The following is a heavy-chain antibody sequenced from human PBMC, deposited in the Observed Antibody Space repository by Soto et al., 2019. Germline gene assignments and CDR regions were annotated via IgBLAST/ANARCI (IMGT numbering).Heavy chain of an antibody. Sequence: ASVKVSCKASGGTFSSYTISWVRQAPGQGLEWMGRIIPILGIANYAQKFQGRVTITADKSTSTAYMELSSLRSEDTALYYCAIEWDLGYCISTSCPYYYYGMDVWGQGTTVTVSS. J-gene: IGHJ6*02. D-gene: IGHD2-2*03. V-gene: IGHV1-69*04. CDR3: AIEWDLGYCISTSCPYYYYGMDV. CDR2: IIPILGIA. CDR1: GGTFSSYT.